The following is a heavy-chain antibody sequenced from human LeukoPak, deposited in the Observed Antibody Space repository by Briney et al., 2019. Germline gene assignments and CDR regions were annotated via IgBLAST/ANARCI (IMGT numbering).Heavy chain of an antibody. CDR3: ARVSRTTGTTWWFDP. CDR2: IYRSGST. Sequence: SETLSLTCTVSGYSISSGYYWGWIRQPPGKGLEWIGSIYRSGSTYYNPSLKSRVTISVDTSKNQFSLKLSSVTAADTAVYYCARVSRTTGTTWWFDPWGQGTLVTVSS. D-gene: IGHD1-1*01. V-gene: IGHV4-38-2*02. J-gene: IGHJ5*02. CDR1: GYSISSGYY.